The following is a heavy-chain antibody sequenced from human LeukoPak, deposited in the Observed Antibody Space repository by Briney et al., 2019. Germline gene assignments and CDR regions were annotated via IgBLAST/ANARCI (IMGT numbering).Heavy chain of an antibody. V-gene: IGHV4-4*07. CDR3: AREEPHYDSSGYHEYFQH. CDR2: IYTSGST. D-gene: IGHD3-22*01. CDR1: GGSISSYY. J-gene: IGHJ1*01. Sequence: SETLSLTCTVSGGSISSYYWSWIRQPPGKGLEWIGRIYTSGSTNYNPSLKSRVTMSVDTSKNQFSLKLSSVTAADTAVYYCAREEPHYDSSGYHEYFQHWGQGTLVTVSS.